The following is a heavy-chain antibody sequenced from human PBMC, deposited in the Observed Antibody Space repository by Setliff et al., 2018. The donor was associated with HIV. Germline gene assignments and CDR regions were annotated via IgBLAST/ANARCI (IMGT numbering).Heavy chain of an antibody. CDR1: GYTFTGYY. CDR3: ARDTSLISIAVTVDGY. V-gene: IGHV1-2*06. D-gene: IGHD6-19*01. CDR2: INPIGGGT. J-gene: IGHJ4*02. Sequence: GASVKVSCKASGYTFTGYYLHWVRQAPGQGLEWMGRINPIGGGTNYAQRFQGRVTLTSDTSISTAYMELSRLRPDDTAMYYCARDTSLISIAVTVDGYWGQGTLVTVSS.